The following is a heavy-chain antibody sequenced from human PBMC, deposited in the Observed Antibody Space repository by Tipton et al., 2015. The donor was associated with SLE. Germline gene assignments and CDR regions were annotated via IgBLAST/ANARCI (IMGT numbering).Heavy chain of an antibody. V-gene: IGHV4-61*02. D-gene: IGHD3-3*01. CDR2: IYTSGGT. CDR1: GGSISSGSYY. CDR3: ARSLGYPGLFGAFDI. J-gene: IGHJ3*02. Sequence: TLSLTCTVSGGSISSGSYYWSWFRQPAGKGLEWIGRIYTSGGTNYKPSLKSRVSISLDTSKNQFSMRLISVTAADAAVYYCARSLGYPGLFGAFDIWGQGTMVTVSS.